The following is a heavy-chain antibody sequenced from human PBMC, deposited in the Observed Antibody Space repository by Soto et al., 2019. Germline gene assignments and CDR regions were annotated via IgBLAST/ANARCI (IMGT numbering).Heavy chain of an antibody. CDR3: ARVGKIVVLTGEVYYYSGVDV. V-gene: IGHV4-59*01. Sequence: LSLTCTVSGGSLSSYYWSWIRQSPGKGLEWIGYIYYSGSATYNPSLKSRITMSVETSKNQFSLRLSSVTAADTAVYYCARVGKIVVLTGEVYYYSGVDVWGQGTTVTVS. CDR1: GGSLSSYY. CDR2: IYYSGSA. D-gene: IGHD2-2*01. J-gene: IGHJ6*02.